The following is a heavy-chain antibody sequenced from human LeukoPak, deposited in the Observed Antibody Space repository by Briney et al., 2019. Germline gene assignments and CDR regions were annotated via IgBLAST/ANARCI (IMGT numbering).Heavy chain of an antibody. CDR1: GGSISSYY. J-gene: IGHJ6*03. D-gene: IGHD3-3*01. CDR2: IYYSGST. V-gene: IGHV4-59*01. Sequence: SETLSLTCTVSGGSISSYYWSWIRQPPGKGLEWIGYIYYSGSTNYNPSLKSRVTISVDTSKNQFSLKLSSVTAADTAVYYCARNGNDFWSGYYSHYYYYYMDVWGKGTTVTVSS. CDR3: ARNGNDFWSGYYSHYYYYYMDV.